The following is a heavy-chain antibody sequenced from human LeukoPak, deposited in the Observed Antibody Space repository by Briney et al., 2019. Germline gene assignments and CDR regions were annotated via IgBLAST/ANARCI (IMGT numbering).Heavy chain of an antibody. CDR2: IRSKAYGGTT. D-gene: IGHD1-26*01. J-gene: IGHJ1*01. Sequence: GGSLRLSCTASGFTFGDYAMSWFRQAPGKGLKWVGFIRSKAYGGTTEYAASVKGRFTISRDDSKSIAYLQMNSLKTEDTAVYYCTRGSRLVGATTKYFQHWGQGTLVTVSS. V-gene: IGHV3-49*03. CDR3: TRGSRLVGATTKYFQH. CDR1: GFTFGDYA.